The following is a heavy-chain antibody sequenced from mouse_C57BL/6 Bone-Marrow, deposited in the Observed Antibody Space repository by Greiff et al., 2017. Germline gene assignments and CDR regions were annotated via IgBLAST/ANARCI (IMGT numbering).Heavy chain of an antibody. J-gene: IGHJ3*01. V-gene: IGHV1-72*01. CDR2: IDPNSGGT. D-gene: IGHD1-1*01. Sequence: QVQLQQPGAELVKPGASVKLSCKASGYTFTSYWMHWVKQRPGRGLEWIGRIDPNSGGTKYNEKFKSKATLTVDKPSSTAYMQRSSLTSEDSAVYYCAREDYYAWFAYWGQGTLVTVSA. CDR1: GYTFTSYW. CDR3: AREDYYAWFAY.